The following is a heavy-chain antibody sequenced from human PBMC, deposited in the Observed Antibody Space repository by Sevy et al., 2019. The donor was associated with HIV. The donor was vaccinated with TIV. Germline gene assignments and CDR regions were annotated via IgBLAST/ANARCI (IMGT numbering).Heavy chain of an antibody. CDR1: GFTFSSYA. J-gene: IGHJ4*02. CDR2: ISSNGGST. Sequence: GGSLRLSCSASGFTFSSYAMHWVRQAPGKGLEYVSAISSNGGSTYYADSVKGRFTISRDNSKNTLYLQMSSLRAEDTAVYYCVKERGDTMMDYFDYWGQGTLVTVSS. V-gene: IGHV3-64D*06. D-gene: IGHD3-22*01. CDR3: VKERGDTMMDYFDY.